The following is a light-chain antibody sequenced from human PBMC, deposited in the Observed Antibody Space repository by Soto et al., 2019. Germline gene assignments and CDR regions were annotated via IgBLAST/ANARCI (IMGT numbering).Light chain of an antibody. V-gene: IGLV2-14*01. J-gene: IGLJ2*01. CDR2: EVS. CDR1: SSDVGDYNY. CDR3: SSSITNNIVV. Sequence: QSALTQPASVSGSPGQSITISCTGTSSDVGDYNYVSWYQQHPGKAPKLIIYEVSHRLSGVSNRFSGSKSGHTASLTISGLQDDDEADYYCSSSITNNIVVFGGGPKVTVL.